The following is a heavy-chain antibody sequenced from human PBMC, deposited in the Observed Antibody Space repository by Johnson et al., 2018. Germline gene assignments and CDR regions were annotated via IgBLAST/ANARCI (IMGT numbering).Heavy chain of an antibody. CDR2: ISYDGSNK. D-gene: IGHD3-16*02. V-gene: IGHV3-30-3*01. J-gene: IGHJ1*01. Sequence: QVQLQESGGGVVQPGRSLRLSCAASGFTFSSYAMHWVRQAPGKGLEWVAVISYDGSNKYYADSVKGRFTISRDNSKNTLYLQMNSLRAEDTAGYYCASGDYVWGSYRMNAEYFQDWGQGTLVTVSS. CDR1: GFTFSSYA. CDR3: ASGDYVWGSYRMNAEYFQD.